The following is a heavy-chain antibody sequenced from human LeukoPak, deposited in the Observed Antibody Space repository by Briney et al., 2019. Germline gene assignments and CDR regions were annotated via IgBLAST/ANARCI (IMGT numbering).Heavy chain of an antibody. Sequence: GASVKVSCKASGYTFTNYGISWVRQAPGQGLERMGWISPYNGNTNYAQKFQGRVTMTTDTSTTTAYMELRSLRSDDTAVYYCARDLDIVVVAAAVRHYGLDVWGQGTTVTVSS. CDR3: ARDLDIVVVAAAVRHYGLDV. CDR1: GYTFTNYG. CDR2: ISPYNGNT. D-gene: IGHD2-15*01. V-gene: IGHV1-18*01. J-gene: IGHJ6*02.